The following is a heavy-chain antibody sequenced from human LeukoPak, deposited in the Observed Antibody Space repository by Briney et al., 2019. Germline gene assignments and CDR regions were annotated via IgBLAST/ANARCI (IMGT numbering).Heavy chain of an antibody. J-gene: IGHJ6*03. V-gene: IGHV3-53*01. D-gene: IGHD6-13*01. Sequence: GGSLRLSCAASGFTVSSNYMSWVRQAPGKGLEWVSVIYSGGSTYYADSVKGRFTIPRDNSKNTLYLQMNSLRAEDTAVYYCARSRATGYSYYYYYMDVWGKGTTVTVSS. CDR3: ARSRATGYSYYYYYMDV. CDR1: GFTVSSNY. CDR2: IYSGGST.